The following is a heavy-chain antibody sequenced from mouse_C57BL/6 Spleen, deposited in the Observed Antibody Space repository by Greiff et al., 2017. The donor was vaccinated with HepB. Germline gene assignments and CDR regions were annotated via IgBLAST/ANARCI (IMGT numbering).Heavy chain of an antibody. D-gene: IGHD3-3*01. CDR3: ARESWDSY. CDR2: IYPGDGDT. V-gene: IGHV1-82*01. J-gene: IGHJ2*01. Sequence: VQGVESGPELVKPGASVKISCKASGYAFSSSWMNWVKQRPGKGLEWIGRIYPGDGDTNYNGKFKGKATLTADKSSSTAYMQLSSLTSEDSAVYFCARESWDSYWGQGTTLTVSS. CDR1: GYAFSSSW.